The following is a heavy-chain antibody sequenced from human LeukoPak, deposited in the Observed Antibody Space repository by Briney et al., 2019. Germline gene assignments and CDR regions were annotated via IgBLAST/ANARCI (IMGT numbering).Heavy chain of an antibody. J-gene: IGHJ4*02. CDR1: GGSISSSSYY. CDR3: ARHGDMIVVVIYFDY. D-gene: IGHD3-22*01. CDR2: IYYSGST. Sequence: SETLSLTCTVSGGSISSSSYYWGWIRQPPGKGLEWIGSIYYSGSTYYNPSLKSRVTISVDTSKNQFSLKLSSVTAADTAVYYCARHGDMIVVVIYFDYWGQGTLVTVSS. V-gene: IGHV4-39*01.